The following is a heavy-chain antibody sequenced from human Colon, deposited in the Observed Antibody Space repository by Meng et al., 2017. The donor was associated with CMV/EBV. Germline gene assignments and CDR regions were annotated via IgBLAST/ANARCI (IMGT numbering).Heavy chain of an antibody. CDR2: IYYTGND. V-gene: IGHV4-39*07. Sequence: LSLPSPSSPSSFHSRPSFCPSLPPPPSPFLSFLPPIYYTGNDYHNPSLKSRVTISIDTSNNQFSLRLTSVTAADTAVYYCARMALHWYFDLWGRGTLVTVSS. D-gene: IGHD5-24*01. J-gene: IGHJ2*01. CDR1: PSSFHSRPSF. CDR3: ARMALHWYFDL.